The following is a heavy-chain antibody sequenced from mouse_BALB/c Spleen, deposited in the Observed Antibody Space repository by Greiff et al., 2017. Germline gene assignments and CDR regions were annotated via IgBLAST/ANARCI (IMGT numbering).Heavy chain of an antibody. CDR2: ISYDGSN. Sequence: EVQRVESGPGLVKPSQSLSLTCSVTGYSITSGYYWNWIRQFPGNKLEWMGYISYDGSNNYNPSLKNRISITRDTSKNQFFLKLNSVTTEDTATYYCARERNDYAWFAYWGQGTLVTVSA. CDR1: GYSITSGYY. CDR3: ARERNDYAWFAY. V-gene: IGHV3-6*02. D-gene: IGHD2-4*01. J-gene: IGHJ3*01.